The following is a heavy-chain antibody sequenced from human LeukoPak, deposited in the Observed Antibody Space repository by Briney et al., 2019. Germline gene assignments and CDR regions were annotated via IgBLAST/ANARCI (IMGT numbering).Heavy chain of an antibody. D-gene: IGHD1-1*01. CDR2: IYYSGST. V-gene: IGHV4-59*08. J-gene: IGHJ4*02. Sequence: PSETLSLTCTVSGGSISSYYRSWIRQPPGKGLEWIGYIYYSGSTNYNPSLKSRVTISVDTSKNQFSLKLSSVTAADTAVYYCATHVSTGYSFDYWGQGTLVTVSS. CDR3: ATHVSTGYSFDY. CDR1: GGSISSYY.